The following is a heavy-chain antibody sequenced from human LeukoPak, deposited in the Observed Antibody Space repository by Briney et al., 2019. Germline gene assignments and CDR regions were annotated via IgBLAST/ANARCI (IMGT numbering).Heavy chain of an antibody. D-gene: IGHD3-10*01. J-gene: IGHJ6*03. CDR3: ARGRGYYYGSGRYYYMDV. CDR1: GGSIGSGSYY. CDR2: IYTSGST. Sequence: SETLSLTCTVSGGSIGSGSYYWSWIRQPAGKGLEWIGRIYTSGSTNYNPSLKSRVTISVDTSKNQFSLKLSSVTAADTAVYYCARGRGYYYGSGRYYYMDVWGKGTTVTVSS. V-gene: IGHV4-61*02.